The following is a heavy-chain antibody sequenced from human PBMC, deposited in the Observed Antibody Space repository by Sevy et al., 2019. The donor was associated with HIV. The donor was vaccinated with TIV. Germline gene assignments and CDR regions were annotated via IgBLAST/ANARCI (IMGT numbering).Heavy chain of an antibody. D-gene: IGHD5-18*01. CDR3: ARGPGLRGYTSHWEVDY. J-gene: IGHJ4*02. Sequence: GGSLRLSCAASGFTFSSYAMHWVRQAPGKGLQWVAVISYDGSKKFYADSVKGRFTISRDNSKNTLYLQMNSLRPEDTAVYYCARGPGLRGYTSHWEVDYWGQGTLVTVSS. V-gene: IGHV3-30-3*01. CDR2: ISYDGSKK. CDR1: GFTFSSYA.